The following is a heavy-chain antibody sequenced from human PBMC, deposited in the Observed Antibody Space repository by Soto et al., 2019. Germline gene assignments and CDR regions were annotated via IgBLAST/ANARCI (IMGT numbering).Heavy chain of an antibody. D-gene: IGHD2-8*01. V-gene: IGHV3-23*01. J-gene: IGHJ4*02. CDR2: ITVAGGGT. CDR1: GFAFTSSA. Sequence: EVQLLESGGGLVKPGGSLRLSCAASGFAFTSSAMAWVRQAPGKGLQWVSAITVAGGGTYYADSAKGRCTISRDNSTNTLFLQMNSMSTDDTAIYFCTKWPPSKTMAVTPHWGQGTLVSISS. CDR3: TKWPPSKTMAVTPH.